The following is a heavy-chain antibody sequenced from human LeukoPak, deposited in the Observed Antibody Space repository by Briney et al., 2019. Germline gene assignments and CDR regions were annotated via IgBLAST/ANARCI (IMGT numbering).Heavy chain of an antibody. CDR3: ARKGVPVAGSHLLDY. CDR2: INSDGSEG. J-gene: IGHJ4*02. Sequence: GGSLRLSCAVSGFTFSGFWMSWSRQAPGKGLEWVASINSDGSEGYYADVVKGRFTISRDNAKNSLYLQINSLRAEDTAVYYCARKGVPVAGSHLLDYWGQGTLVTVSS. D-gene: IGHD6-19*01. CDR1: GFTFSGFW. V-gene: IGHV3-7*03.